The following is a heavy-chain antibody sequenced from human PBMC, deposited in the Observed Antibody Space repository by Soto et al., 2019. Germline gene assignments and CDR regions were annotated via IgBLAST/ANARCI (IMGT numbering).Heavy chain of an antibody. D-gene: IGHD3-9*01. Sequence: QVQLVQSGAEVKKPGSSVKVSCKASGGTFSSYAISWVRQAPGQGLEWMGGIIPIFGTANYAQKFQGRVTITADASTSTAYMELSSLRCEEQAVYYCAVGYYNGGLDYWGQGTLVTVSS. CDR1: GGTFSSYA. V-gene: IGHV1-69*01. CDR3: AVGYYNGGLDY. J-gene: IGHJ4*02. CDR2: IIPIFGTA.